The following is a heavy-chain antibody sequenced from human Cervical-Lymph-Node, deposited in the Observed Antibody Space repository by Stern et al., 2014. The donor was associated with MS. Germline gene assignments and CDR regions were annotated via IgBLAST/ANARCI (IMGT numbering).Heavy chain of an antibody. D-gene: IGHD2/OR15-2a*01. CDR1: GFTFSSYG. V-gene: IGHV3-30*03. CDR2: ISYDGSNE. J-gene: IGHJ6*02. CDR3: ARPRRPYFFRGNHHYYGMDV. Sequence: QVQLVESGGGVVQPGRSLRLSCAASGFTFSSYGMHWVRQAPGKGLERVTLISYDGSNEYYADSVKGRFTISRDNSKNTVYLQMNSLRPEDTAVYYCARPRRPYFFRGNHHYYGMDVWGQGTRVSVSS.